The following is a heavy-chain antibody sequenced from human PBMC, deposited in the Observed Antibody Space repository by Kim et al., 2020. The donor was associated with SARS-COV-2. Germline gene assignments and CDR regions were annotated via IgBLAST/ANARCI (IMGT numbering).Heavy chain of an antibody. Sequence: YNARSMKIRLTSSRDNSKNPLYLQMNSLKTEDTAVYLWARRTTQNWSHDYWGQGTLVTVSS. V-gene: IGHV3-53*01. J-gene: IGHJ4*02. D-gene: IGHD1-1*01. CDR3: ARRTTQNWSHDY.